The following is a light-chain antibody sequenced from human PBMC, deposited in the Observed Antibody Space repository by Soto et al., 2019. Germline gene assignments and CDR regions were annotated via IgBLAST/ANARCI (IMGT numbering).Light chain of an antibody. CDR1: QTVSDNN. CDR2: GAS. CDR3: QQYGASPIT. Sequence: EIVLTQSPGTLSLSPGERATLSCRPSQTVSDNNLAWYQQKPGQAPRLLMYGASFRVTGVPDRFSGSASGVDFPLTISRLEPEDFAVYFCQQYGASPITFGPGTKV. V-gene: IGKV3-20*01. J-gene: IGKJ3*01.